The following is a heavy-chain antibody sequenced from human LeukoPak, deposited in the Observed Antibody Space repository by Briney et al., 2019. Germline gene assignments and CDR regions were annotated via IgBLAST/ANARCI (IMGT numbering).Heavy chain of an antibody. Sequence: GGSLRLSCAASGFTFSSYGMSWVRQAPGKGLEWVSAISGSGGSTYYADSVKGRFTISRDNSKNTLYLQMNSLRAEDTAAYYCAKEGVRWGSGWPYYFDYWGQGTLVTVSS. J-gene: IGHJ4*02. CDR1: GFTFSSYG. V-gene: IGHV3-23*01. CDR2: ISGSGGST. D-gene: IGHD6-19*01. CDR3: AKEGVRWGSGWPYYFDY.